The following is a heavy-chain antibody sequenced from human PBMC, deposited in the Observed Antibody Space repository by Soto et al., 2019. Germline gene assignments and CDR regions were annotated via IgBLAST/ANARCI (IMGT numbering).Heavy chain of an antibody. Sequence: QVQLQESGPGLVKPSETLSLTCTVSSGSISIHYWSGIRQPPGKGLEWIGYIYYSGSTNYNPSLKSRVTISMDTSKNQFSLRLSSVTAADTAVYYCARLEELRYYFDYWGQGTLVTVSS. J-gene: IGHJ4*02. CDR1: SGSISIHY. CDR3: ARLEELRYYFDY. D-gene: IGHD1-1*01. CDR2: IYYSGST. V-gene: IGHV4-59*08.